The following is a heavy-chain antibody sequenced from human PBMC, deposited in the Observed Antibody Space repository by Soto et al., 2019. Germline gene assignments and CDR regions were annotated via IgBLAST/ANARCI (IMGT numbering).Heavy chain of an antibody. D-gene: IGHD4-17*01. CDR1: GFTFSSYA. V-gene: IGHV3-23*01. CDR2: ISGSGGST. J-gene: IGHJ5*02. Sequence: QPGGSLRLSCAASGFTFSSYAMSWVRQAPGKGLEWVSAISGSGGSTYYADSVKGRFTISRDNSKNTLYLQMNSLRAEDTAVYYCAKRSNDYGDTGIGNWFDPWGQGTLVTVSS. CDR3: AKRSNDYGDTGIGNWFDP.